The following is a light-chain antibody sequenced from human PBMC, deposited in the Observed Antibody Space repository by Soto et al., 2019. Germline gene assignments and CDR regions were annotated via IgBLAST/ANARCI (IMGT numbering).Light chain of an antibody. CDR3: QQSYRTLRT. V-gene: IGKV3-15*01. J-gene: IGKJ1*01. CDR1: QSISSD. CDR2: GAS. Sequence: EIVMSQSPATLSVSPGERATLSCRASQSISSDLAWYQHKPGQAPRLLSDGASTRATGIAARFSGSGSGTDFTLTSSSLQPEDFATYYCQQSYRTLRTFGQGTKVDIK.